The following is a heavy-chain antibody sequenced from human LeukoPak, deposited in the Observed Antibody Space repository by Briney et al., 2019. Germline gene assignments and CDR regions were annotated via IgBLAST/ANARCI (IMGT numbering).Heavy chain of an antibody. V-gene: IGHV1-8*02. CDR2: MNPNSGNT. Sequence: ASVTVSCTTSGYTFTSYDINWVRQAPGQGLEWMGWMNPNSGNTGYAQKFQGRVTMTRNTSISTAYMDLNSLTSEDTAVYYCAIGKLASRRGSWFDPWGQGILVTVSS. CDR3: AIGKLASRRGSWFDP. D-gene: IGHD6-6*01. J-gene: IGHJ5*02. CDR1: GYTFTSYD.